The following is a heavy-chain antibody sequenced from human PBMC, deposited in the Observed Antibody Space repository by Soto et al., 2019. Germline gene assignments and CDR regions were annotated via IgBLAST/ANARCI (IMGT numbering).Heavy chain of an antibody. V-gene: IGHV4-39*02. CDR1: CVSITSSQSY. CDR2: IYYTGTT. D-gene: IGHD2-15*01. J-gene: IGHJ4*02. CDR3: ARRRLYGGYYHY. Sequence: SVTLSHLCRLLCVSITSSQSYRIRSRQPPGKGLEWIGTIYYTGTTYYNPSLKSPVTMSVDTSKSHFSLDLGSVSAAVTAVYLCARRRLYGGYYHYWGQGSLVPSPQ.